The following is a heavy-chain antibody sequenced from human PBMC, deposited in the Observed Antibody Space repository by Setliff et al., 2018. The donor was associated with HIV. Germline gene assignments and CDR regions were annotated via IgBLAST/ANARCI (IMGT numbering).Heavy chain of an antibody. D-gene: IGHD3-3*01. CDR1: GGSFSDYY. V-gene: IGHV4-34*09. CDR3: ARGPFVLRFLERLVYFDY. CDR2: VYYSGST. J-gene: IGHJ4*02. Sequence: PSETLSLTCAVYGGSFSDYYWSWIRQSPGRGLEWIGRVYYSGSTDYNPSLQSRATLSIDTSKNQFSLKLTSVIAADTAIYYCARGPFVLRFLERLVYFDYWGQGKLVTVSS.